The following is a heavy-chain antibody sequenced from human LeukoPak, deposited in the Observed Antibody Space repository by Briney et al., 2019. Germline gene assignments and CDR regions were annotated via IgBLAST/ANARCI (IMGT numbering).Heavy chain of an antibody. CDR3: AVHRRWDY. CDR2: IHQDGDKK. CDR1: GFTFSSFW. V-gene: IGHV3-7*01. Sequence: GGSLRPSCVGPGFTFSSFWMSWVRQAPGKGLEWEANIHQDGDKKYYVDSVKGRFTISRDNAKNSLYLQMNSLRAEDTAVYYCAVHRRWDYWGQGTLVTVSS. J-gene: IGHJ4*02. D-gene: IGHD5-24*01.